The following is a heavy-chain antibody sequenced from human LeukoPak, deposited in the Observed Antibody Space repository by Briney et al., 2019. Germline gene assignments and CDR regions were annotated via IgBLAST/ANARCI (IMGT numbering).Heavy chain of an antibody. CDR3: ARAPGSGSYYTDY. V-gene: IGHV1-69*13. Sequence: ASVKVSCKASRGTFSSYAISWVRQAPGQGLEWMGGIIPIFGTANYAQKFQGRVTITADESTSTAYMELSSLRSEDTAVYYCARAPGSGSYYTDYWGQGTLVTVSS. D-gene: IGHD3-10*01. J-gene: IGHJ4*02. CDR2: IIPIFGTA. CDR1: RGTFSSYA.